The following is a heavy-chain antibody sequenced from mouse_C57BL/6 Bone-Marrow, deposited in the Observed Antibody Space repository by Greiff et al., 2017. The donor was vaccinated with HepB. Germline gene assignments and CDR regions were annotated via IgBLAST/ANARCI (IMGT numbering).Heavy chain of an antibody. CDR3: ARRGIYDGYYDYAMDY. Sequence: VKLVESGPELVKPGASVKLSCKASGYTFTSYDINWVKQRPGQGLEWIGRIYPRDGSTKYNEKFKGKATLTVDTSSSTAYMELHSLTSEDSAVYFCARRGIYDGYYDYAMDYWGQGTSVTVSS. D-gene: IGHD2-3*01. J-gene: IGHJ4*01. V-gene: IGHV1-85*01. CDR2: IYPRDGST. CDR1: GYTFTSYD.